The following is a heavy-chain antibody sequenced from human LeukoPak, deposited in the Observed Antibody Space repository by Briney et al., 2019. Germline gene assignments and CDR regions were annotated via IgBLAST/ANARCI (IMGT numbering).Heavy chain of an antibody. V-gene: IGHV4-39*07. CDR3: ARDLWGSGSTYYYYGMDV. Sequence: PSETLSLTCTVSGGSISSSSYYWGWIRQPPGKGLEWIGSIYYSGSTYYNPSLKSRVTISVDTSKNQFSLKLSSVTAADTAVYYCARDLWGSGSTYYYYGMDVWGQGTTVTVSS. J-gene: IGHJ6*02. D-gene: IGHD3-10*01. CDR2: IYYSGST. CDR1: GGSISSSSYY.